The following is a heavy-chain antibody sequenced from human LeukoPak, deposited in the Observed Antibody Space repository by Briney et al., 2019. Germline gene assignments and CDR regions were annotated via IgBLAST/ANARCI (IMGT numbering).Heavy chain of an antibody. J-gene: IGHJ5*02. V-gene: IGHV4-34*01. CDR1: GGSFNDYY. Sequence: SETLSLTCALYGGSFNDYYWNWVRQPPGKGLEWIGEINQSGKTSYNPSLKSRVTLSVDTSKNQFSLKLKSVTAADTAVYYCARGGLVRGVERPNWFDPWGQGTLVTVSS. CDR3: ARGGLVRGVERPNWFDP. CDR2: INQSGKT. D-gene: IGHD3-10*01.